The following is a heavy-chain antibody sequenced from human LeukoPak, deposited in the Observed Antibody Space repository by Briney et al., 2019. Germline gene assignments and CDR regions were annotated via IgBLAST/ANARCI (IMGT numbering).Heavy chain of an antibody. J-gene: IGHJ4*02. D-gene: IGHD5-18*01. CDR3: AREDRYSYGFL. CDR2: IYYSGST. CDR1: GGSISSYY. Sequence: PSETLSLTCTVSGGSISSYYWSWIRQPPGKGLEWIGYIYYSGSTNYNTSLKSRVIISVGTSKNQFSLKLSSVTAADTAVYYCAREDRYSYGFLWGQGTLVTVSS. V-gene: IGHV4-59*01.